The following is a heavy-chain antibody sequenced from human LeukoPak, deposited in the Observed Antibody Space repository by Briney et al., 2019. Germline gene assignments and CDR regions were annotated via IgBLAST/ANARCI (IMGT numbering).Heavy chain of an antibody. Sequence: ASVKVSCKASGYTFTSYGISWVRQAPGQGLEWMGWISAYNGNTNYAQKLQGRATMTTDTSTSTAYMELRSLRSDDTAVYYCARDPGIVGATTGDYWGQGTLVTVSS. D-gene: IGHD1-26*01. J-gene: IGHJ4*02. CDR2: ISAYNGNT. V-gene: IGHV1-18*01. CDR3: ARDPGIVGATTGDY. CDR1: GYTFTSYG.